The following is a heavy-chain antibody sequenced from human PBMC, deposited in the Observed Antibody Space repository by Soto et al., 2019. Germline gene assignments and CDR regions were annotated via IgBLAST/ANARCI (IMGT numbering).Heavy chain of an antibody. CDR3: ARDSEVRGGSFDP. D-gene: IGHD3-10*01. CDR1: GGSISSGGYY. CDR2: IYYSGST. J-gene: IGHJ5*02. Sequence: SETLSLTCTVSGGSISSGGYYWSWIRQHPGKGLEWIGYIYYSGSTYYNPSLKSRVTISVDTSKNQFSLKLSSVTAADTAVYYCARDSEVRGGSFDPWGQGTLVTVSS. V-gene: IGHV4-31*03.